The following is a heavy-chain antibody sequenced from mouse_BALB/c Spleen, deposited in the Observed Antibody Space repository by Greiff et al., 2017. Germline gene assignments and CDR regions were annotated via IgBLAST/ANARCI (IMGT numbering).Heavy chain of an antibody. V-gene: IGHV5-17*02. J-gene: IGHJ1*01. CDR3: ARGFDV. CDR1: GFTFSSFG. Sequence: EVMLVESGGGLVQPGGSRKLSCAASGFTFSSFGMHWVRQAPEKGLEWVAYISSGSSTIYYADTVKGRFTISRDNPKNTLFLQMTSLRSEDTAMYYCARGFDVWGAGTTVTVSS. CDR2: ISSGSSTI.